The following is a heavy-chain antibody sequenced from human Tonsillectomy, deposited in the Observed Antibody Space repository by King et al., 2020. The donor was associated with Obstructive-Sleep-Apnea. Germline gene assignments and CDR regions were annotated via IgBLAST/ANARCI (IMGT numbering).Heavy chain of an antibody. V-gene: IGHV5-51*01. CDR3: ARGLHYFAGLSAFVI. D-gene: IGHD3-9*01. Sequence: QLVQSGAEVKKPGESLKISCRGSGYSFTTYWIGWVRQMPGKGLEWMGIIYPGDSDTRYSPSFQGQVTISPDKSISTPYLKGNSLKAPDTAMYYCARGLHYFAGLSAFVIWGKGKLATASS. J-gene: IGHJ3*02. CDR2: IYPGDSDT. CDR1: GYSFTTYW.